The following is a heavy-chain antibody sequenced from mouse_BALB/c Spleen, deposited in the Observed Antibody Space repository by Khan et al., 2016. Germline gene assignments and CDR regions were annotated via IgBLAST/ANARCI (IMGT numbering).Heavy chain of an antibody. D-gene: IGHD2-3*01. CDR2: ISYSGST. CDR3: ARYDGYYFDY. Sequence: EVKLLESGPSLVKPSQTLSLTCSVTGDSITCGYWNWIRKFPGNKLEYMGYISYSGSTYYNPSLKSRISITRDTSKNQFYLQLNSVTTEDTATYYCARYDGYYFDYWGQGTTLTVSS. CDR1: GDSITCGY. J-gene: IGHJ2*01. V-gene: IGHV3-8*02.